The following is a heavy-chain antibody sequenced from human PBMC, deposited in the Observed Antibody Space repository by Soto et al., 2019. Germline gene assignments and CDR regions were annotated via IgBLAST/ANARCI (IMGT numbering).Heavy chain of an antibody. CDR2: IYYSGST. Sequence: QVQLQESGPGLVKPSETLSLTCTVSGGSISSYYWSWIRQPPGKGLEWIGYIYYSGSTYYNPSLKSRVTISVDTSKNQFSLKLSSVTAADTAVYYCARRWGGGFDYWGQGTLVTVSS. CDR1: GGSISSYY. V-gene: IGHV4-59*08. CDR3: ARRWGGGFDY. D-gene: IGHD2-15*01. J-gene: IGHJ4*02.